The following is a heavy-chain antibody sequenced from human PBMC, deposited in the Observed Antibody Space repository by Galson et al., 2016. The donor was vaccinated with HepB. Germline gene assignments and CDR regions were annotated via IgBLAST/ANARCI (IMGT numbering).Heavy chain of an antibody. CDR1: GFTFSRFW. CDR3: ARYGDEAGWNFQH. V-gene: IGHV3-7*03. Sequence: SLRLSCAASGFTFSRFWMNWVRQAPGKGLEWVASIKEDGSKTSYVDSVKGRFTISSDNVENSLYLQMNSLRAEDTAVYYCARYGDEAGWNFQHWGQGTLVTVSS. J-gene: IGHJ1*01. D-gene: IGHD6-19*01. CDR2: IKEDGSKT.